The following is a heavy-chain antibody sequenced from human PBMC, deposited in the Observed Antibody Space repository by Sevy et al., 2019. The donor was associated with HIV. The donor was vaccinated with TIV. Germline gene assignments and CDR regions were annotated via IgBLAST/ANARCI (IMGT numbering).Heavy chain of an antibody. CDR1: GFTFSHHK. D-gene: IGHD7-27*01. Sequence: GGSLRLSCAASGFTFSHHKMNWVRQAPGKGLEWISYISKSGSTTYFADSVRGRFTISRDNAKNSLFLEMHSLTDEDTAAYYCAREENRELGTIPLDSWGRGIQVTVSS. CDR3: AREENRELGTIPLDS. CDR2: ISKSGSTT. J-gene: IGHJ4*02. V-gene: IGHV3-48*02.